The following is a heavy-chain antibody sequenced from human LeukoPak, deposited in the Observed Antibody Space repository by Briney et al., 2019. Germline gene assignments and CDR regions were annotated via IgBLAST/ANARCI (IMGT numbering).Heavy chain of an antibody. CDR3: ARATVTTYGWFDP. J-gene: IGHJ5*02. CDR2: IIPIPGIA. D-gene: IGHD4-11*01. Sequence: SVKVSCKAPGGTFSSYTISWVRQAPGQGLEWMGRIIPIPGIANYAQKFQGRVTITADKSTSTVYMELSSLRSEDTAVYYCARATVTTYGWFDPWGQGTLVTVSS. V-gene: IGHV1-69*02. CDR1: GGTFSSYT.